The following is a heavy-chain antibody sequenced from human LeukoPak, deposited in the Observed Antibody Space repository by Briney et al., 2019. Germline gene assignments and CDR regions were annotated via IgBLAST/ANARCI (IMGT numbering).Heavy chain of an antibody. J-gene: IGHJ4*02. V-gene: IGHV3-23*01. Sequence: GGSLRLSCAASGFTFSSYAMSWVRQAPGKGLEWVSAISGSGGNTYYADSGKGRFTISRDNSKNTLYLQMTSLRPEDTAVYYSVKMKGISMVRGTFNDWGEGWLVTVYS. D-gene: IGHD3-10*01. CDR2: ISGSGGNT. CDR3: VKMKGISMVRGTFND. CDR1: GFTFSSYA.